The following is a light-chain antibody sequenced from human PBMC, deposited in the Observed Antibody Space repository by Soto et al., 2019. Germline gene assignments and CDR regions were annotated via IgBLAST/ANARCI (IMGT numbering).Light chain of an antibody. CDR2: IDD. V-gene: IGLV1-44*01. Sequence: QSVLTQPPSLSGTPGQRVTISCSGSTSNIAGNTVHWYQHLPETAPKLLIYIDDQRPSGVPDRFSGSKSGTSASLAISGLQSEDEADDYCAKWEDSLNAAVFGGGTQLTVL. CDR1: TSNIAGNT. J-gene: IGLJ7*01. CDR3: AKWEDSLNAAV.